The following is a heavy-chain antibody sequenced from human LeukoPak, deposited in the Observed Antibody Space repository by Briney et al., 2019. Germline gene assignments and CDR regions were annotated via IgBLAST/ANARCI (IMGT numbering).Heavy chain of an antibody. D-gene: IGHD6-19*01. J-gene: IGHJ1*01. V-gene: IGHV3-9*01. CDR1: GFTFDDYA. Sequence: PGGSLRLSCAASGFTFDDYAMHWVRQAPGKGLEWVSGISWNSGSIGYADSVKGRFTISRDNAKNSLYLQMNSLRAEDTALYYCAKDGYSSGWSGYFQHWGQGTLVTVSS. CDR2: ISWNSGSI. CDR3: AKDGYSSGWSGYFQH.